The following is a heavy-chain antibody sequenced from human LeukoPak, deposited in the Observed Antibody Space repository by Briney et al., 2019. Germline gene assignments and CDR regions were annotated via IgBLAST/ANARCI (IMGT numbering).Heavy chain of an antibody. CDR2: IHHSGST. Sequence: KPSETLSLTCIVSGGSISSGGYYWSWIRQPPGKGLEWIGYIHHSGSTYYNPSLRSRLTMSVEKSKNQFSLRLTSVTAADTAVYFCATTEVGSTKQWDYWGQGILVTVSS. CDR1: GGSISSGGYY. CDR3: ATTEVGSTKQWDY. D-gene: IGHD1-26*01. J-gene: IGHJ4*02. V-gene: IGHV4-30-2*01.